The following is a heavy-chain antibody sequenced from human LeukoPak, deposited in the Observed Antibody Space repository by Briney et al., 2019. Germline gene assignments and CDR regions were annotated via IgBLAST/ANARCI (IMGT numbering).Heavy chain of an antibody. Sequence: GGSLRLSCAASGFTFSSYAMHWVRQAPGKGLERVAVISYDGSNKYYADSVKGRFTISRDNSKNTLYLQMNSLRAEDTAVYYCARDPYDSSGFDYWGQGTLVTVSS. D-gene: IGHD3-22*01. V-gene: IGHV3-30-3*01. CDR1: GFTFSSYA. CDR2: ISYDGSNK. J-gene: IGHJ4*02. CDR3: ARDPYDSSGFDY.